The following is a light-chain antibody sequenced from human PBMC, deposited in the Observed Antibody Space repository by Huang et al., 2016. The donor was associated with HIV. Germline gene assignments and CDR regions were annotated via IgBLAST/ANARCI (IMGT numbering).Light chain of an antibody. J-gene: IGKJ2*01. CDR2: AAS. Sequence: IQLTQSPSSLSASVGDRVTMTCRASQGISKFLAWYPQKPGKAPKLLIYAASTLQSGVPSRFSGSGSGTEFTLIVSSLQPEDSATYDCQEVNTDSYTFGPGTKLEIK. V-gene: IGKV1-9*01. CDR1: QGISKF. CDR3: QEVNTDSYT.